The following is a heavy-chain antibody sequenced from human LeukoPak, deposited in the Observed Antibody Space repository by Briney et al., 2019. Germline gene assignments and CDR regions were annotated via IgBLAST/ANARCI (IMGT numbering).Heavy chain of an antibody. CDR1: GGSISSYY. V-gene: IGHV4-59*01. D-gene: IGHD2-2*01. CDR2: IYYSGST. J-gene: IGHJ3*02. CDR3: ARAPGYCSSTSCYAFDI. Sequence: SETLSLTCTVSGGSISSYYGSCIREPPGKGLEWVGYIYYSGSTNYNPSLKSRVTISVDTSKNQFSLKLSSVTAADTAVYYCARAPGYCSSTSCYAFDIWGQGTMVTVSS.